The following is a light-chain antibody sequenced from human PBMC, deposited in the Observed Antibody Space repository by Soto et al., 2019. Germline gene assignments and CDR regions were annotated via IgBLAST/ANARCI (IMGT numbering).Light chain of an antibody. V-gene: IGKV3-20*01. CDR1: QSVSSSY. CDR2: GAS. J-gene: IGKJ1*01. Sequence: EIVLTPSPGTLSLSPGERATLSCRASQSVSSSYLAWYQQKPGQAPRLLIYGASSRATGIPDRFSGSGSGTDFTLTISRLEPEDFAVYYCQQCGSSPTWTFGQGTKVDIK. CDR3: QQCGSSPTWT.